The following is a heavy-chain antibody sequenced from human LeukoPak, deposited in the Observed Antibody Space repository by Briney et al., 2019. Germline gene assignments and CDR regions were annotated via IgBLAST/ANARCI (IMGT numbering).Heavy chain of an antibody. V-gene: IGHV6-1*01. CDR3: ARGFALDF. J-gene: IGHJ3*01. CDR1: GDTVSSNSAA. Sequence: SQTLSLTCDISGDTVSSNSAAWNWIRQSPSRGLEWLGRTYCRSKWYYDYAVSVKSRITISPDTSKNQFSLRLNSVTADDTAVYYCARGFALDFWGQGTMVTVSS. CDR2: TYCRSKWYY.